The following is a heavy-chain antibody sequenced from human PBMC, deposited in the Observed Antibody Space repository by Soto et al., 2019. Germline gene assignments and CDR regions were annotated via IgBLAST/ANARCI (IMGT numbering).Heavy chain of an antibody. V-gene: IGHV4-59*08. D-gene: IGHD2-15*01. Sequence: SETLSLTCTVSGGSISSNYWSWIRQPPGKGLEWIGYIYYSGSTKYNPSLKSRVTISVDTSKNQFSLKLSSVTAADTAVYYCVNGGCSGGSCYPWISWFDPWGQGTLVT. CDR3: VNGGCSGGSCYPWISWFDP. J-gene: IGHJ5*02. CDR2: IYYSGST. CDR1: GGSISSNY.